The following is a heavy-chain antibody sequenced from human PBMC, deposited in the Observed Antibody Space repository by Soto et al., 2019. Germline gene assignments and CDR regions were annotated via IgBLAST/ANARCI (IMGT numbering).Heavy chain of an antibody. Sequence: QVQLVQSGAEVKKPGSSVKVSCKASGGTFSSYTISWVRQAPGQGLEWMGRIIPILGIANYAQKFQGRVTITADKATSTAYMELSSLRSEDTAVYYCARDLGRGYYGSGRPPTYGMDVWGQGTTVTVSS. CDR3: ARDLGRGYYGSGRPPTYGMDV. CDR2: IIPILGIA. D-gene: IGHD3-10*01. V-gene: IGHV1-69*08. J-gene: IGHJ6*02. CDR1: GGTFSSYT.